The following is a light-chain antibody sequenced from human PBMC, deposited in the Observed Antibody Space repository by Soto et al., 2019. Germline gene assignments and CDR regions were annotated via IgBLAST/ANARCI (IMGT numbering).Light chain of an antibody. CDR1: QSISSW. Sequence: DIQMTQSPSTLSASVGDRVTITCRASQSISSWLAWYQQKPGKAPKLLIYDASSLESGVPSRFSGSGSGTEFTLTISSLQPGDFATYYCQQYNSYSPAFGQGTKVEIK. J-gene: IGKJ1*01. CDR2: DAS. CDR3: QQYNSYSPA. V-gene: IGKV1-5*01.